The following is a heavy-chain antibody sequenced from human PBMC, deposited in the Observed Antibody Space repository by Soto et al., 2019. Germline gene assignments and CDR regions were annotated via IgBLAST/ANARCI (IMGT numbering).Heavy chain of an antibody. J-gene: IGHJ6*02. V-gene: IGHV3-30-3*01. CDR3: ARARYCSSTSCYLRPYGMDV. Sequence: LRLSCAASGFTFSSYAMHWVRQAPGKGLEWVAVISYDGSNKYYADSVKGRFTISRDNSKNTLYLQMNSLRAEDTAVYYCARARYCSSTSCYLRPYGMDVWGQGATVTVSS. CDR2: ISYDGSNK. CDR1: GFTFSSYA. D-gene: IGHD2-2*01.